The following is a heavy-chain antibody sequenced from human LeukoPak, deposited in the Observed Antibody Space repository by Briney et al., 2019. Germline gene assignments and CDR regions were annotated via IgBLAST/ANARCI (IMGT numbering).Heavy chain of an antibody. J-gene: IGHJ4*02. CDR2: ISGSGGST. CDR3: ANDISSTSCYASNCYVY. V-gene: IGHV3-23*01. Sequence: GGSLRLSCAASGFTFSSYAMSWVRQAPGKGLEWVSAISGSGGSTYYADSVKGRFTISRDNSKNTLYLQMNSLSAEDTAVDYCANDISSTSCYASNCYVYWGQGTLVTVSS. D-gene: IGHD2-2*01. CDR1: GFTFSSYA.